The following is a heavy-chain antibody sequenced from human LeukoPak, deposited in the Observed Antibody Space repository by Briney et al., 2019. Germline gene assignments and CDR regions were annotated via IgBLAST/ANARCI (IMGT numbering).Heavy chain of an antibody. Sequence: GSLRLSCAASGFTFSRHEMNWVRQPPGKGLEWVSYISTSGSPIYADSVKGRFTISRDNVKNSLYLQLNSLKAEDTAVYYCALIRGYSGYDLDYWGQGTLVTVSS. CDR1: GFTFSRHE. J-gene: IGHJ4*02. D-gene: IGHD5-12*01. CDR2: ISTSGSPI. CDR3: ALIRGYSGYDLDY. V-gene: IGHV3-48*03.